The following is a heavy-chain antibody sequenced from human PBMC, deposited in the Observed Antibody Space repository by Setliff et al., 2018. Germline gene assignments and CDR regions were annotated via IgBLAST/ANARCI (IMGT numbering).Heavy chain of an antibody. J-gene: IGHJ4*02. D-gene: IGHD5-18*01. V-gene: IGHV3-23*01. Sequence: PGGSLRLSCVASTFTFTKYAVTWVRQAPGKGLEWVSSIHVSGGSTYYADSVKGRFTISRDNSRNTLYLQMNSLRAEDTAVYYCAKDLSSNTAASYFFDLWGQGTQVTVSS. CDR3: AKDLSSNTAASYFFDL. CDR1: TFTFTKYA. CDR2: IHVSGGST.